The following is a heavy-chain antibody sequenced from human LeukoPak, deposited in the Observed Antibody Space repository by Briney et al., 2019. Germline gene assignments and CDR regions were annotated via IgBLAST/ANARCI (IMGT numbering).Heavy chain of an antibody. J-gene: IGHJ3*02. CDR1: GYTFTGYY. D-gene: IGHD6-6*01. CDR3: ASLPDSSSVGFDI. Sequence: ASVKVSCNASGYTFTGYYMHWVRQAPGQGLEWMGWINPNSGGTNYAQKFQGRVTMTRDTSISTAYMELSRLRSDDTAVYYCASLPDSSSVGFDIWGQGTMVTVSS. CDR2: INPNSGGT. V-gene: IGHV1-2*02.